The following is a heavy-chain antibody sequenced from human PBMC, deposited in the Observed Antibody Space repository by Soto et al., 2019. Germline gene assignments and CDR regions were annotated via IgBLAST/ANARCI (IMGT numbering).Heavy chain of an antibody. D-gene: IGHD2-15*01. CDR1: GFTFSSYW. Sequence: EGTLRRSCSAAGFTFSSYWLSWVRQAPGKGLEWVGNIKQDGSEKYYVDSVKGRFTISRDNAKNSRYLQMNSLSAEDTAVYYCARVTAQTRKVGVVAATDSWYGPCGKGTLGTAAS. J-gene: IGHJ5*02. V-gene: IGHV3-7*03. CDR2: IKQDGSEK. CDR3: ARVTAQTRKVGVVAATDSWYGP.